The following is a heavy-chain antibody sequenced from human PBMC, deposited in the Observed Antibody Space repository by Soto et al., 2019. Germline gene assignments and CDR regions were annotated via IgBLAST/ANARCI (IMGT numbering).Heavy chain of an antibody. V-gene: IGHV3-21*01. CDR1: GFTFSSYS. D-gene: IGHD1-1*01. J-gene: IGHJ4*02. Sequence: GGSLRLSCAASGFTFSSYSMNWVRQAPGKGLEWVSSISSSSSYIYYADSVKGRFTISRDNAKNSLYLQMNSLRAEDTAVYYCARDLLNWNPRRVDYFDYWGQGTLVTVSS. CDR2: ISSSSSYI. CDR3: ARDLLNWNPRRVDYFDY.